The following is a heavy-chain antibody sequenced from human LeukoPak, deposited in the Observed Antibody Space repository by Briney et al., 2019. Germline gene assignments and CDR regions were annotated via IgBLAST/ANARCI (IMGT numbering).Heavy chain of an antibody. CDR2: ISGSATST. V-gene: IGHV3-23*01. CDR1: GFTLSSYA. CDR3: ATAAAGTPTSDFDY. J-gene: IGHJ4*02. D-gene: IGHD6-13*01. Sequence: GGSLRLSCAASGFTLSSYAMSWVRQAPGKGLEWVSAISGSATSTYYADSVKGRFTISRDNSKNTLYLQMNSLRAEDTAVYYCATAAAGTPTSDFDYWGQGTLVTVSS.